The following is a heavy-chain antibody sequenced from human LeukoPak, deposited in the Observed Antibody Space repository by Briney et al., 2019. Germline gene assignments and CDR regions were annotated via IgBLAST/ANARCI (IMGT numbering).Heavy chain of an antibody. CDR2: IHYSGAT. V-gene: IGHV4-59*12. CDR3: ARDLLGAAAGNDAFDI. CDR1: GGSISGYF. Sequence: SETLSLTCTVSGGSISGYFWSWIRQTQGKGLEWIGYIHYSGATNYNPSLKSRVTMSVDTSKNQFSLKLSSVTAADTAVYYCARDLLGAAAGNDAFDIWGQGTMGTVSS. D-gene: IGHD6-13*01. J-gene: IGHJ3*02.